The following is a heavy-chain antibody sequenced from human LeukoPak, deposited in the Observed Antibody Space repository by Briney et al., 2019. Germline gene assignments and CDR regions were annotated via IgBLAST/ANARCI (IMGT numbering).Heavy chain of an antibody. CDR1: GFTFSSYA. Sequence: GGSLRLSCAASGFTFSSYAMHWVRQAPGKGLEWVSSISSSSSYIYYADSVKGRFTISRDNAKNSLYLQMNSLRAEDTAVYYCARDSGMAAASWGQGTLVTVSS. CDR3: ARDSGMAAAS. V-gene: IGHV3-21*01. D-gene: IGHD6-13*01. CDR2: ISSSSSYI. J-gene: IGHJ1*01.